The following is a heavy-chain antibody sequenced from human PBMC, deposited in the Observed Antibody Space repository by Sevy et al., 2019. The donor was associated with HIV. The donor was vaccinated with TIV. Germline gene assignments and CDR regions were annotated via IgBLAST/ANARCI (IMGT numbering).Heavy chain of an antibody. J-gene: IGHJ4*02. Sequence: GGSLRLSCAASGFSFSTYAMTWVRQAPGKGLEWVSGISGSGTSTYYTDSVKGRFTISRDNCKNTVYLQMNNLRAEDTAVYYCGKVSIFGVGGFYDYWGQGTLVTVSS. CDR2: ISGSGTST. D-gene: IGHD3-3*01. V-gene: IGHV3-23*01. CDR3: GKVSIFGVGGFYDY. CDR1: GFSFSTYA.